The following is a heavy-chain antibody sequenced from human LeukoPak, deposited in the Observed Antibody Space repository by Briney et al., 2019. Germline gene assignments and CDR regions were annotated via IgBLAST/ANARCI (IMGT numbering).Heavy chain of an antibody. CDR1: GYTLTELS. J-gene: IGHJ3*02. CDR3: ATPFPWGAYAFDI. CDR2: FDPEDGET. D-gene: IGHD7-27*01. V-gene: IGHV1-24*01. Sequence: ASVKVSCKVSGYTLTELSMHWVRQAPGKGLEWMGGFDPEDGETIYAQKFQGRVTMTEDTSTGTAYMELSSLRSEDTAVYYCATPFPWGAYAFDIWGQGTMVTVSS.